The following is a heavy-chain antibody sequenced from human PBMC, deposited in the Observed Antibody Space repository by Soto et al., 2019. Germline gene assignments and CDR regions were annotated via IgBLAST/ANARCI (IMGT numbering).Heavy chain of an antibody. D-gene: IGHD3-3*01. J-gene: IGHJ4*02. CDR1: GYTFTSYA. V-gene: IGHV1-3*01. CDR2: INAGNGNT. CDR3: VHYYTGYGATSPYY. Sequence: GASVKVSCKASGYTFTSYAMHWVRQAPGQRLEWMGWINAGNGNTKYSQKFQGRVTITRDTSASTAYMELSSLRSEDTATYYCVHYYTGYGATSPYYWGQGTLVTVSS.